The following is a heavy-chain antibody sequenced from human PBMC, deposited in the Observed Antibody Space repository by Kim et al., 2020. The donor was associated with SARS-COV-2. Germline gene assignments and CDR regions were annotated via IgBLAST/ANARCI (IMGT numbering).Heavy chain of an antibody. CDR3: ARTHENYDSWYDP. D-gene: IGHD3-9*01. Sequence: SETLSLTCNVSGGSMTSDDTCWSWIRQSPGKGLEWIGYTYYSGFTLYNPSLKSRLTISVDKSNNQFSLTLSSVTAADTGVYYCARTHENYDSWYDPWGPGTLVTVSS. CDR2: TYYSGFT. J-gene: IGHJ5*02. V-gene: IGHV4-30-4*01. CDR1: GGSMTSDDTC.